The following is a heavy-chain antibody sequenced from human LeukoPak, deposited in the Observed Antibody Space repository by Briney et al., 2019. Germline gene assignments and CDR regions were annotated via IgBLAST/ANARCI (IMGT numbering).Heavy chain of an antibody. Sequence: ASVKVSCKASGYTFTSYGISWVRQAPGQGLEWMGWISAYNGNTNYAQNFQGRVTMTRDTSVSTAYMDLRRLGSDDTAVYYCARTPVTVIRGVIEDGMDVWGQGTTVTVS. CDR1: GYTFTSYG. D-gene: IGHD3-10*01. V-gene: IGHV1-18*01. CDR3: ARTPVTVIRGVIEDGMDV. J-gene: IGHJ6*02. CDR2: ISAYNGNT.